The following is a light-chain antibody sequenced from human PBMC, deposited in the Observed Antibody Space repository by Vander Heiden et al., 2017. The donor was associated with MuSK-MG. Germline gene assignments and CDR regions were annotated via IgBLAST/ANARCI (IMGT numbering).Light chain of an antibody. Sequence: SSELTQDPAVSVALGRAVRITCHGDSVRSDYASWYQQTPGQATVLVVYGKNNRPSGIPDRVSGSSSGNTASLTITGAQAEDEADYYCNSRDSSGNHLVFGGGTKLTVL. J-gene: IGLJ2*01. CDR2: GKN. CDR1: SVRSDY. V-gene: IGLV3-19*01. CDR3: NSRDSSGNHLV.